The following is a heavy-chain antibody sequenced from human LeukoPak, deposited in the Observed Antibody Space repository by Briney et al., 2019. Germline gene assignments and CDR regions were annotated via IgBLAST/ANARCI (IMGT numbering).Heavy chain of an antibody. Sequence: TSETLSLTCTVSGVSFSSYCWNWIRQPPGKGLEWIGYICYSGSTNYNPSLKSRVTISVDPSKNQFSLKLSSVTAADTAVYYCARDKVPGDYWGQGTLVTVSS. V-gene: IGHV4-59*01. CDR2: ICYSGST. CDR3: ARDKVPGDY. CDR1: GVSFSSYC. J-gene: IGHJ4*02.